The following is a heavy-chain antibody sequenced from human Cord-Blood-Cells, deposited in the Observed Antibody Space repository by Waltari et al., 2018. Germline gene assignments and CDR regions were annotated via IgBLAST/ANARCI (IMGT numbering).Heavy chain of an antibody. J-gene: IGHJ4*02. CDR2: INPNSGGT. Sequence: QVQLVQSGADVKKPGASVKVSCKASGHTFTGYYMHRVRQAPGQGLEWMGWINPNSGGTNYAQKFQGRVTMTRDTSISTAYMELSRLRSDDTAVYYCAREGIAVAGPFIDYWGQGTLVTVSS. CDR3: AREGIAVAGPFIDY. D-gene: IGHD6-19*01. V-gene: IGHV1-2*02. CDR1: GHTFTGYY.